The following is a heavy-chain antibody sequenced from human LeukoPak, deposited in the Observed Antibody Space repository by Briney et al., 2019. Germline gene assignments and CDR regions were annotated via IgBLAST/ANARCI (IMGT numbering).Heavy chain of an antibody. J-gene: IGHJ3*02. CDR3: ARGLRGYYDTGGYTWDAFDI. CDR1: GYTXTSYG. CDR2: MSPYNGNT. D-gene: IGHD3-22*01. V-gene: IGHV1-18*01. Sequence: ASVKVSCKASGYTXTSYGITWVRQAPGQGLEWMGSMSPYNGNTNYAQKFQGRVTMTTDTSTRTAYMELRSLRSDDTAVYYCARGLRGYYDTGGYTWDAFDIWGQGTMVTVSS.